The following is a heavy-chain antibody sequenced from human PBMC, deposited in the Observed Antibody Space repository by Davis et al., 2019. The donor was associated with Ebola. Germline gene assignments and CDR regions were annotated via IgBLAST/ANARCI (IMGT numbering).Heavy chain of an antibody. CDR1: GFTFSTYA. J-gene: IGHJ4*02. D-gene: IGHD6-19*01. CDR3: AKRPRKQWLVHYFDY. Sequence: LSLTCAASGFTFSTYAMSWVRQAPGKGLEWVSAISGSGVITHYADSVKGRFTISRDNSKNTLYLQMNSLRAEDTAVFYCAKRPRKQWLVHYFDYWGQGTLVTVSS. V-gene: IGHV3-23*01. CDR2: ISGSGVIT.